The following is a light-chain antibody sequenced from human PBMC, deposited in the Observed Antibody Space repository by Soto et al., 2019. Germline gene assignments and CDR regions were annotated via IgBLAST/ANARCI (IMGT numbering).Light chain of an antibody. CDR3: QPFDSSLSGGV. V-gene: IGLV1-40*01. Sequence: QSVLTQPPSVSVAPGQRVTISCTGSSSNLGAGYDVQWYQQLPRTAPRLLMYGSDSRPSGIPDRFSGSKSGTSASLAITGLQAEYEADYYCQPFDSSLSGGVFGGGTKLTVL. CDR1: SSNLGAGYD. CDR2: GSD. J-gene: IGLJ2*01.